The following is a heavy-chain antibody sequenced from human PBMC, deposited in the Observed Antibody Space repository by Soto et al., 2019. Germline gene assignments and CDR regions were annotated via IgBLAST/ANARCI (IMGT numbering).Heavy chain of an antibody. Sequence: EVQLVESGGGLVQPGGSLRLSCAASGFTFSSYWMHWVRQAPGKGLVWVSSISTDASSTSYADPVKGRFTISRDNAKNMMYLQMNSVRAEDMAVYYCARLPNKSPQNWGQGTLVIVSP. J-gene: IGHJ1*01. CDR3: ARLPNKSPQN. V-gene: IGHV3-74*01. CDR2: ISTDASST. CDR1: GFTFSSYW.